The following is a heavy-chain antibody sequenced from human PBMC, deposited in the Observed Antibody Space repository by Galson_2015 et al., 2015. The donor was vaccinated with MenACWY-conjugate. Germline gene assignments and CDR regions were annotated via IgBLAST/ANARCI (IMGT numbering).Heavy chain of an antibody. V-gene: IGHV3-48*03. J-gene: IGHJ6*03. Sequence: SLRLSCAASEFDFSTYEMNWVRQAPGKGLEWLSYISSGGAISFYADSGKGRFTISRDNAKNSVYLLMNDLRVEDTAVYYCARVGTWIHQYFYYMDVWGKGTTVTASS. CDR1: EFDFSTYE. D-gene: IGHD5-18*01. CDR3: ARVGTWIHQYFYYMDV. CDR2: ISSGGAIS.